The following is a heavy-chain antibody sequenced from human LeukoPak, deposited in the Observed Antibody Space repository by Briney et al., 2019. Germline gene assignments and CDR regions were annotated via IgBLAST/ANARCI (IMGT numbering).Heavy chain of an antibody. J-gene: IGHJ4*02. CDR1: GFTFSSYP. CDR2: ISGSGDTT. Sequence: GGSLRLSCTASGFTFSSYPMSWVRQGPGTGLEWVSAISGSGDTTFYADSVKGRFTISRDDSKKTLYLQVNSLRAEDTAVYFCAKELTTERTPGVDSWGQGTLVTVSS. D-gene: IGHD4-17*01. V-gene: IGHV3-23*01. CDR3: AKELTTERTPGVDS.